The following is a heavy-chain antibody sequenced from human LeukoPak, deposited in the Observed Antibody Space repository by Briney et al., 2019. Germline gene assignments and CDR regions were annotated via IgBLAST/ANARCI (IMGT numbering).Heavy chain of an antibody. CDR2: ISYDGINK. Sequence: SCKASGYTFTSYYMHWVRQAPGKGLEWVALISYDGINKYYADSVKARFTISRDNSKNTLYLQMNSLRAEDTAVYYCAKDRDRGVMIPGDFDYWGQGTLVTVSS. CDR3: AKDRDRGVMIPGDFDY. J-gene: IGHJ4*02. D-gene: IGHD3-10*01. CDR1: GYTFTSYY. V-gene: IGHV3-30*18.